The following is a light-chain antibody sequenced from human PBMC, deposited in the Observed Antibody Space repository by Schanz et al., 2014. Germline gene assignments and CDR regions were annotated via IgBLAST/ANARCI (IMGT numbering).Light chain of an antibody. CDR1: GSDVGGYDY. Sequence: QSALTQPASVSGPLGQTITISCTGTGSDVGGYDYVSWYQQHPGKAPKLFIYDVTNRPSGISNRFSGSKSGNTASLTISGLQAEDEADYYCQSYDSSLGGSVFGGGTKLTVL. J-gene: IGLJ3*02. CDR3: QSYDSSLGGSV. V-gene: IGLV2-14*03. CDR2: DVT.